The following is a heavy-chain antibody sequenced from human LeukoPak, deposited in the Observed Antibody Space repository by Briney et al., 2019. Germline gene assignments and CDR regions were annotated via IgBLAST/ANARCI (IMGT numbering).Heavy chain of an antibody. V-gene: IGHV4-59*12. CDR2: IYYSGST. Sequence: SETLSLTCTVSGGSISSYYWSWIRQPPGKGLEWLGYIYYSGSTNYNPSLKSRVTISVDTSKNQFSLKLSSVTAADTAVYYCARDTTRYSSSWYKVPGTNWFDPWGQGTLVTVSS. CDR3: ARDTTRYSSSWYKVPGTNWFDP. CDR1: GGSISSYY. J-gene: IGHJ5*02. D-gene: IGHD6-13*01.